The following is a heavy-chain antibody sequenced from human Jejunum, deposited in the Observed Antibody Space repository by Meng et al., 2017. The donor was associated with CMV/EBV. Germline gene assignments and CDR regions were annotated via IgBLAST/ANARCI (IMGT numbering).Heavy chain of an antibody. Sequence: FTNSYMNWLRQAPGQEPEWMGWINPNSGGTRYAQKFQGRVSMTRDTSITTDYMELSRLTSDDTAIYYCARGAGRYFSTGSHPFDLWGQGTLVTVSS. CDR2: INPNSGGT. CDR3: ARGAGRYFSTGSHPFDL. CDR1: FTNSY. D-gene: IGHD3-9*01. J-gene: IGHJ4*02. V-gene: IGHV1-2*02.